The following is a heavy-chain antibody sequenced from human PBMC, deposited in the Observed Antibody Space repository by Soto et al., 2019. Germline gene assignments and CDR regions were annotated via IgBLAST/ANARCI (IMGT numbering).Heavy chain of an antibody. D-gene: IGHD1-1*01. V-gene: IGHV1-2*02. CDR2: INPNSGGP. CDR3: ARGGTTSLDY. CDR1: GYTFTDYY. J-gene: IGHJ4*02. Sequence: ASVNLSCKTSGYTFTDYYMHWVRHAAGQGIEWMGWINPNSGGPISAQKFQGRVTMTRDTSISTAYLELSRLRSEDTAVYYCARGGTTSLDYWGQGTQVTVSS.